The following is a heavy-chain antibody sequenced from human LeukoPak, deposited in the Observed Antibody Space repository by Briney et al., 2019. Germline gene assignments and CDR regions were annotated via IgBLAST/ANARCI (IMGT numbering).Heavy chain of an antibody. D-gene: IGHD3-10*01. CDR1: GGSISSSDYY. J-gene: IGHJ4*02. Sequence: SETLSLTCTVSGGSISSSDYYWGWIRQPPGRGLEWIGSIFYSGSTYYNPSLKSPVTISADMSKNYFSLRLSSVTAADTATYYCARHRRYYGSGSYYSDFDSWGQGILVTVSS. V-gene: IGHV4-39*01. CDR3: ARHRRYYGSGSYYSDFDS. CDR2: IFYSGST.